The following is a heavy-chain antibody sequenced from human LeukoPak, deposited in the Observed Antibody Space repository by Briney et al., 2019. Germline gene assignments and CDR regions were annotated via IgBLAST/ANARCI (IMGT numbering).Heavy chain of an antibody. D-gene: IGHD2-15*01. Sequence: PGGSLRLSCAASRFTFSSYSMNWVRQAPGKGLEWVSSISSSSSYIYYADSVKGRFTISRDNAKNSLYLQMNSLRAEDTAVYYCARDEALLMDVWGKGTTVTVSS. CDR3: ARDEALLMDV. CDR2: ISSSSSYI. V-gene: IGHV3-21*01. J-gene: IGHJ6*03. CDR1: RFTFSSYS.